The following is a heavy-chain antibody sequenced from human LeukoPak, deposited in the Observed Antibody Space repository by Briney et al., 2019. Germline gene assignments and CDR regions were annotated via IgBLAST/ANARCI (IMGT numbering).Heavy chain of an antibody. D-gene: IGHD3-9*01. Sequence: GGSLRLSCAASGFTVSTKYMNWVRQAPGKGLEWVSIIYDGGSTYYAESVRGRFVISRDNSENTLYLHMNNLRAEDTAMHYCTTSYGTKRYFFDNWGQGTLVAVSS. J-gene: IGHJ4*02. CDR2: IYDGGST. V-gene: IGHV3-66*01. CDR1: GFTVSTKY. CDR3: TTSYGTKRYFFDN.